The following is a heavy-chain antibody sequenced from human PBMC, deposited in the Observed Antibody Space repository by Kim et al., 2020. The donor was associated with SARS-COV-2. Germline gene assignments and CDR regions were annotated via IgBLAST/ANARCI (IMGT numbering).Heavy chain of an antibody. CDR2: IWYDGSNK. J-gene: IGHJ4*02. D-gene: IGHD3-3*02. Sequence: GGSLRLSCAASGFTFSSYGMHWVRQAPGKGLEWVADIWYDGSNKYYADSVKGRFTISRDNSKNTLYLQMNSLRAEDTAVYYCARGELGAFDYWGQGTLVTVSA. CDR3: ARGELGAFDY. V-gene: IGHV3-33*01. CDR1: GFTFSSYG.